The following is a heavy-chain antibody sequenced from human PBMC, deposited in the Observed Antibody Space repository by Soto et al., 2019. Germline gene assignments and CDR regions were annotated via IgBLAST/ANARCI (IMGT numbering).Heavy chain of an antibody. V-gene: IGHV1-3*01. J-gene: IGHJ4*02. CDR2: INAGNGNT. D-gene: IGHD3-22*01. Sequence: QVQLVQSGGEVKEPGASVKISCKASGFIFTTHAIHWIRQAPGQRLEWMGWINAGNGNTKYSERLQDRVTITRDTSASTAYLELSSLRSEDRAVYYCARRNNSGPIDHWGQGTLVIVSS. CDR1: GFIFTTHA. CDR3: ARRNNSGPIDH.